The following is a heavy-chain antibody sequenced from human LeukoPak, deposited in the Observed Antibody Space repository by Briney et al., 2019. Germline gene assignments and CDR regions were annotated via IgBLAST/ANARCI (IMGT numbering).Heavy chain of an antibody. CDR1: GFTFSSYS. Sequence: GGSLRLSCAASGFTFSSYSMNWVRQAPGKGLEWVSIIYGAGSIYYADSVKGRFTISRDTSKNTVYLQMDSLRAEDTAYYYCARHRDGYNFWYFEYRGLGTLVTVSS. D-gene: IGHD5-24*01. CDR2: IYGAGSI. V-gene: IGHV3-66*04. J-gene: IGHJ4*02. CDR3: ARHRDGYNFWYFEY.